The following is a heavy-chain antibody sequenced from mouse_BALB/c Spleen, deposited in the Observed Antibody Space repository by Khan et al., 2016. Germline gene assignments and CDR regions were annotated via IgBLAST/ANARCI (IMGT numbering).Heavy chain of an antibody. V-gene: IGHV3-8*02. CDR1: GDSITSGY. CDR3: ARYRGDWYFDV. CDR2: ISYSGGA. Sequence: MQLEESGPSLVKPSQTLSLTCSVTGDSITSGYWNWIRKFPGNKLDYMGYISYSGGAYYNPSLKSRISITRHTSKNQYYLQLNSLTTEDTAAYYCARYRGDWYFDVWGAGTTVTVSS. J-gene: IGHJ1*01.